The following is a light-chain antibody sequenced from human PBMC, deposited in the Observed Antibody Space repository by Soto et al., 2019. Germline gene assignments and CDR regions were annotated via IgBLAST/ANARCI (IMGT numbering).Light chain of an antibody. CDR1: SGDVGGFEY. V-gene: IGLV2-8*01. J-gene: IGLJ2*01. CDR3: SSYAGGNNLI. Sequence: QLVLTQPPSASGSPGQSVTISCTGTSGDVGGFEYVSWYQKHPGKAPKLIIYDVTKRPSGVPDRFSGSKSGNTASLTVSGLQAADEADYYCSSYAGGNNLIFGGGTKLTVL. CDR2: DVT.